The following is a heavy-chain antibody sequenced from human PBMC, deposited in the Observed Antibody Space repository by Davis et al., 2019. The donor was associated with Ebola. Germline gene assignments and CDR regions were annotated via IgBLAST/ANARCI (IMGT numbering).Heavy chain of an antibody. CDR3: ARVLWSSSWRGGMDV. Sequence: PSETLSLTCAVYGGSFSGYYWGWIRQPPGKGLEWIGSIYYSGSTYYNPSLKSRVTISVDTSKNQFSLKLSSVTAADTAVYYCARVLWSSSWRGGMDVWGQGTTVTVSS. J-gene: IGHJ6*02. V-gene: IGHV4-34*01. CDR1: GGSFSGYY. D-gene: IGHD6-13*01. CDR2: IYYSGST.